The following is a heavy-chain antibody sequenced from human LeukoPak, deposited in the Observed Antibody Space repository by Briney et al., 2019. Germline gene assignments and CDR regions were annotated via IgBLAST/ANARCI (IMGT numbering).Heavy chain of an antibody. J-gene: IGHJ4*02. Sequence: ASVKVSCKASGGTFSSYAISWLRQAPGQGLEWIGRIIPIFGTANYAQKFQGRVTITTDESTSTAYMELSSLRSEDTAVYYCASGFGELLEDYFDYWGQGTLVTVPS. V-gene: IGHV1-69*05. CDR3: ASGFGELLEDYFDY. D-gene: IGHD3-10*01. CDR2: IIPIFGTA. CDR1: GGTFSSYA.